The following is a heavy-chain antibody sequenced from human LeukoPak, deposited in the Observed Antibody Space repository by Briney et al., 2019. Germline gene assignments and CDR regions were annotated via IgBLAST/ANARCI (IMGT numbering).Heavy chain of an antibody. D-gene: IGHD1-1*01. CDR2: ILPIFRTT. CDR1: GGPFTNYA. V-gene: IGHV1-69*13. Sequence: GASVKLSCKASGGPFTNYAINWVRQAPGQGPEWVGGILPIFRTTKYAQKIQGRVTITADESTNTAYMELRSLRFEDTAVYYCASPKNETGTTVYFLYWGQGALVTV. J-gene: IGHJ1*01. CDR3: ASPKNETGTTVYFLY.